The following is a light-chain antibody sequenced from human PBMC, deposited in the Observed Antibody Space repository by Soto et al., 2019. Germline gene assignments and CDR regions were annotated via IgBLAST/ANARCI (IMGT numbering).Light chain of an antibody. V-gene: IGKV3-11*01. Sequence: EIVMTQSPATLSVSPGERATLSCRASQSVSSYLAWYQQKPGQAPRLLIYDASNRATGIPARFSGSGSGTEFTLTISSLEPEDSAVYYCQQRHMWPITFGQGTRLEIK. CDR3: QQRHMWPIT. J-gene: IGKJ5*01. CDR1: QSVSSY. CDR2: DAS.